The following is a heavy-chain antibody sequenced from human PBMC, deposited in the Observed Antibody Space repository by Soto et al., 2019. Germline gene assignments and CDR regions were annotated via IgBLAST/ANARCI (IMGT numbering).Heavy chain of an antibody. D-gene: IGHD3-22*01. CDR3: ARGPYYYDSSGYYVGVGIDY. J-gene: IGHJ4*02. CDR1: GFSLSTSGMC. V-gene: IGHV2-70*01. Sequence: SCPTLVNPTQTLTLTCTFSGFSLSTSGMCXSWIRQPPGKALEWLALIDWDDDKYYSTSLKTRLTISKDTSKNQVVLTMTNMDPVDTATYYCARGPYYYDSSGYYVGVGIDYWGQGTLVTVSS. CDR2: IDWDDDK.